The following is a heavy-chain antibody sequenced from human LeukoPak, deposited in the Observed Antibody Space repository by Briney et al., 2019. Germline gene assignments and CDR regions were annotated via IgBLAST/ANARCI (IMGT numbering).Heavy chain of an antibody. V-gene: IGHV1-2*02. CDR3: ASGEDYGSGSSFDY. CDR2: INPNSGGT. D-gene: IGHD3-10*01. Sequence: ASVKVSCKASGYTFTGYDMHWVRQAPGQGLEWMGWINPNSGGTNYAQKFQGRVTMTRDTSISTAYMELSRLRSDDTAVYYCASGEDYGSGSSFDYWGQGTLVTVSS. CDR1: GYTFTGYD. J-gene: IGHJ4*02.